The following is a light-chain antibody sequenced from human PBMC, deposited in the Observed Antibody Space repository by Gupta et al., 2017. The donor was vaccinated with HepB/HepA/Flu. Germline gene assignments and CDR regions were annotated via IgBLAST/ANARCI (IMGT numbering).Light chain of an antibody. V-gene: IGLV3-25*03. CDR2: NET. Sequence: SSELTQPPSVSVSPGQTARITCTGVALRSKFVCWYQQMPGQAPMLLIYNETKRPAGIPERISGSTSGTTVTLTISGVQSEDEADYYYQSEDGSGTSVVFGGGTKLTVL. CDR1: ALRSKF. CDR3: QSEDGSGTSVV. J-gene: IGLJ2*01.